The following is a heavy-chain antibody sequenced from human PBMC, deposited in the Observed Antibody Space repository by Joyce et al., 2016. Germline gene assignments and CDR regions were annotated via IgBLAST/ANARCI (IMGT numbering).Heavy chain of an antibody. V-gene: IGHV3-74*01. CDR3: VRGISARPGGPNWFDP. J-gene: IGHJ5*02. CDR2: INTDGSST. D-gene: IGHD6-6*01. Sequence: EVQLVESGGGLVQPGGSLRLSCAASGFSFSGYWLHWVRQAPGKGLVWVSRINTDGSSTRFAASVKGRFTISRDNAKNTLYLQMNSLRAEDTAVYYCVRGISARPGGPNWFDPWGQGTLVTVSS. CDR1: GFSFSGYW.